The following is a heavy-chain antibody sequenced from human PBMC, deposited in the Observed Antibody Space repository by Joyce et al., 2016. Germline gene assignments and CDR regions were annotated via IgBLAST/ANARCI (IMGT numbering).Heavy chain of an antibody. CDR1: GFTVSNYG. CDR3: AGGILTGYFDY. V-gene: IGHV3-30*03. J-gene: IGHJ4*02. CDR2: ISDDGSNK. D-gene: IGHD3-9*01. Sequence: QGQLVESGGGVVQPGRSLRFSCAASGFTVSNYGMHWVRQAQGKGREGVAVISDDGSNKHYGDSVKGRFAISRDNAKNTLYLQMNSLRAEDTAVYYCAGGILTGYFDYWGQGTLVTVSS.